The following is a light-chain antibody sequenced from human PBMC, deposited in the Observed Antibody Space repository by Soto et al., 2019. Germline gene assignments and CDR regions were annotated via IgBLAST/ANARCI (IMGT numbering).Light chain of an antibody. CDR1: QDIKNY. V-gene: IGKV1-33*01. CDR2: DAS. Sequence: DIQMTQSPSSLSASVGDRVTITCQASQDIKNYLNWYQQKSGKAPKLLIYDASDLETGVPSRFSGSGSGTEFTLTISSLQPDDFATYHCQHYNSYSEAFGQGTKVDIK. CDR3: QHYNSYSEA. J-gene: IGKJ1*01.